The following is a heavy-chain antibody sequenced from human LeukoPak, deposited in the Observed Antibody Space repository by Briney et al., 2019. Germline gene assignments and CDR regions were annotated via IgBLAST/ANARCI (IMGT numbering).Heavy chain of an antibody. CDR1: GGSIRSSYYY. D-gene: IGHD3-22*01. V-gene: IGHV4-39*07. CDR2: ISNSGST. CDR3: ARSPSGYRFDS. J-gene: IGHJ4*02. Sequence: SETLSLACTVSGGSIRSSYYYWGWIRQPPGKGLEWIGSISNSGSTNYNPSLKSRVTISSDTSKTQFSLRLTSVTAADTAVYYCARSPSGYRFDSWGQGTLVTVSS.